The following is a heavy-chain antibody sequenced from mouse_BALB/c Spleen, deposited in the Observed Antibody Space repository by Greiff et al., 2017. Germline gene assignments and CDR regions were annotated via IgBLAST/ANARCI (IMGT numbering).Heavy chain of an antibody. CDR2: IYPGNVNT. Sequence: VQLQQSGPELVKPGASVRISCTASGYTFTSYYIHWVKQRPGQGLEWIGWIYPGNVNTKYNEKFKGKATLTADKSSSTAYMQLSSLTSEDSAVYFCANPSSRDYYAMDYWGQGTSVTVSS. J-gene: IGHJ4*01. D-gene: IGHD1-1*01. CDR3: ANPSSRDYYAMDY. CDR1: GYTFTSYY. V-gene: IGHV1S56*01.